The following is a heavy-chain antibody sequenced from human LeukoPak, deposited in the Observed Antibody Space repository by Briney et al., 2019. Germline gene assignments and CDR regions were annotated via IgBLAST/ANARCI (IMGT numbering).Heavy chain of an antibody. V-gene: IGHV4-39*01. CDR1: GGSISSSSYY. CDR2: IYYSGST. Sequence: SETLSLTCTVSGGSISSSSYYWGWIRQPPGKGLEWIGSIYYSGSTYYNPSLKSRVTISVDTSKNQFSLKLSSVTAADTAVYCCARLHYYYGSGSYSLLFDYWGQGTLVTVSS. J-gene: IGHJ4*02. D-gene: IGHD3-10*01. CDR3: ARLHYYYGSGSYSLLFDY.